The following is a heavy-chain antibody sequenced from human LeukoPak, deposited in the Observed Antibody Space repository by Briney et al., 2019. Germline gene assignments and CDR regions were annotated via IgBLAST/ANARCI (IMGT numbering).Heavy chain of an antibody. CDR2: IYYSGST. Sequence: SETLSLTCTVSGGSISSYYWSWIRQPPGKGLEWIGYIYYSGSTNYNPSLESRVTISVDTSKNQFSLKLSSVTAADTAVYYCARTSTVTTGSWFDPWGQGTLVTVSS. CDR1: GGSISSYY. D-gene: IGHD4-17*01. CDR3: ARTSTVTTGSWFDP. J-gene: IGHJ5*02. V-gene: IGHV4-59*01.